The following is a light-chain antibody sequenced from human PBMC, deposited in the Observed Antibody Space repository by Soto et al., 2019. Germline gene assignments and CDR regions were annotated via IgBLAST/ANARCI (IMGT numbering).Light chain of an antibody. CDR1: QSVSNY. Sequence: EGLLTQSPATLSLSPGERATLSCRTSQSVSNYLAWYQQKPGQAPRLLIYDASNRATGIPARFSGTGSGTDFTLTISSLEPEDFAIYYCQQRQYWPPITFGQGTRLEIK. V-gene: IGKV3-11*01. J-gene: IGKJ5*01. CDR2: DAS. CDR3: QQRQYWPPIT.